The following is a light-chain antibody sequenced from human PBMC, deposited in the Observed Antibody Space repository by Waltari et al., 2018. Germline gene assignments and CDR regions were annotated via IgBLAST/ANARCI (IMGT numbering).Light chain of an antibody. J-gene: IGKJ1*01. CDR1: QSISNY. Sequence: DIQMTQSPSSLSASVGDRVTITCRASQSISNYLNWYQQKPGKAPTLLIYAASSLQSGVPSXFXXSGSGTDFTLAISSXXPEDFATYYCQQTYNTPWTFGQGTKVEIK. CDR3: QQTYNTPWT. V-gene: IGKV1-39*01. CDR2: AAS.